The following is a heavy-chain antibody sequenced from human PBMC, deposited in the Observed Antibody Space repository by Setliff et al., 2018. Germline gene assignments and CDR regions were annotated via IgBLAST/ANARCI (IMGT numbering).Heavy chain of an antibody. D-gene: IGHD3-10*01. CDR2: INPNSGGT. Sequence: ASVKVSCKTSGYTFTGYYMHWVRQAPGQGLEWMGWINPNSGGTNYAQKFQGRVTMTRDTSISTAYMELSRLRSDDTAVYYCAKARLYYYGSGSYGYYYYMDVWGKGTTVTVSS. CDR3: AKARLYYYGSGSYGYYYYMDV. CDR1: GYTFTGYY. J-gene: IGHJ6*03. V-gene: IGHV1-2*02.